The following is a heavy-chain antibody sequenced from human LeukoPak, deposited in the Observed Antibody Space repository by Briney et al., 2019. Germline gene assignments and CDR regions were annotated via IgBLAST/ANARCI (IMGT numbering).Heavy chain of an antibody. D-gene: IGHD6-13*01. V-gene: IGHV1-46*01. Sequence: GASVKVSCKASGYTFTSYYMHWVRQAPGQGLEWMGLINPSGGSTTYTQKFQGRVTMTRDTSTSTVYMELSSLGSEDTAVYYCARGPGMQRLVLDYWGQGTLVTVSS. J-gene: IGHJ4*02. CDR1: GYTFTSYY. CDR3: ARGPGMQRLVLDY. CDR2: INPSGGST.